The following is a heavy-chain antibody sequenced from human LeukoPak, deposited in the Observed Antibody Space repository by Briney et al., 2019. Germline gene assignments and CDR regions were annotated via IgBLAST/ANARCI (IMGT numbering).Heavy chain of an antibody. CDR1: GFTFSSYA. V-gene: IGHV3-23*01. CDR3: AKDPGTAMIVVPGY. D-gene: IGHD3-22*01. CDR2: ISGSGGST. Sequence: GGSLRLSWAASGFTFSSYAMSWVRQAPGKGLEWVSAISGSGGSTYYADSVKGRFTISRDNSKNTLYLQMNSLRADDTAVYYCAKDPGTAMIVVPGYWGQGTLVTVSS. J-gene: IGHJ4*02.